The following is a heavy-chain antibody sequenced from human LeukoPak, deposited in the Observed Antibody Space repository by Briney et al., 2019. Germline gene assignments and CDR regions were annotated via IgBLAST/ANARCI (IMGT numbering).Heavy chain of an antibody. Sequence: SETLSLTCAVSGGSISSGGYSWSWIRQPPGRGLEWIGYIYYIGSTYYNPSLKSRTTISVDTSKNQFSLKLSSVTAADTAVYYCARGKVDDILTGPPLDYWGQGTLVTVSS. V-gene: IGHV4-30-4*07. J-gene: IGHJ4*02. CDR3: ARGKVDDILTGPPLDY. CDR1: GGSISSGGYS. D-gene: IGHD3-9*01. CDR2: IYYIGST.